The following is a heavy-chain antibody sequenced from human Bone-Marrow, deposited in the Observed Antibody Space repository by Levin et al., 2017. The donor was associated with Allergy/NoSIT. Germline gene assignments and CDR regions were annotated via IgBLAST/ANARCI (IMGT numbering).Heavy chain of an antibody. J-gene: IGHJ4*02. CDR2: ISGFNGNT. Sequence: GESLKISCKVSGHTLTEVTLHWVRQSPGKGLEWMGWISGFNGNTNYAQKFQGRVTMTTDTSTATAYMELRSLRSDDTAVYYCVAALRGRTWLREGGDSWGQGTLVTVSS. CDR1: GHTLTEVT. CDR3: VAALRGRTWLREGGDS. V-gene: IGHV1-18*01. D-gene: IGHD3-10*01.